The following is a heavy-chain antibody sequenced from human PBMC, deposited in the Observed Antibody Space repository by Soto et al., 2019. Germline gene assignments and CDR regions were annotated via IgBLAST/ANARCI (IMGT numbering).Heavy chain of an antibody. CDR3: ARERASGYFDF. CDR1: GYTFTTYG. Sequence: QVQLVQSGAEVKKPGASVKVSCKASGYTFTTYGITWVRQAPGQGLEWMGWISLYDGSTKYAQNLQGRVTMTTETPTSTAYMELTSLRSDDTAVYYCARERASGYFDFWGQGTLVTVSS. D-gene: IGHD3-10*01. J-gene: IGHJ4*02. V-gene: IGHV1-18*01. CDR2: ISLYDGST.